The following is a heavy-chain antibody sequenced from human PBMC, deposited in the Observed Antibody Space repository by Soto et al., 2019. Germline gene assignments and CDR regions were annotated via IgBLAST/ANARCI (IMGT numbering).Heavy chain of an antibody. D-gene: IGHD6-19*01. J-gene: IGHJ4*02. Sequence: GSLRLSCAASGFTFSSYWMHWVRQAPGKGLVWVSRINSDGSSTSYADSVKGRFTISRDNAKNTLYLQMNSLRAEDTAVYYCASPSGWETRAIDYWGQGTLVTVSS. CDR1: GFTFSSYW. CDR3: ASPSGWETRAIDY. CDR2: INSDGSST. V-gene: IGHV3-74*01.